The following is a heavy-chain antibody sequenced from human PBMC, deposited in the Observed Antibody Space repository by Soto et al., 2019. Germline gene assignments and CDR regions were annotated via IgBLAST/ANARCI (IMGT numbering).Heavy chain of an antibody. CDR3: ARGESYSSSWRTTYYYYGMDV. CDR2: INHSGST. D-gene: IGHD6-13*01. J-gene: IGHJ6*02. CDR1: DGAFSGDY. V-gene: IGHV4-34*01. Sequence: GTLCLSGAVDDGAFSGDYWSWIRKPPGKGQERIGEINHSGSTNYNPSLKSRVTISVDTSKNQFSLKLSSVTAADTAVYYCARGESYSSSWRTTYYYYGMDVWGQGTTVTVSS.